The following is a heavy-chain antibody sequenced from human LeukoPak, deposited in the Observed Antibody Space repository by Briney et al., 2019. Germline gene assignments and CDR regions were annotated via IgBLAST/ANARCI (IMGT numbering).Heavy chain of an antibody. CDR2: IYYSGST. V-gene: IGHV4-59*01. D-gene: IGHD6-19*01. CDR1: GGSISSYY. J-gene: IGHJ4*02. Sequence: SETLSLTCTVSGGSISSYYWSWIRQPPGKGLEWIGYIYYSGSTNYNPSLKSRVTISVDTSKNQFSLKLSSVAAADTAVYYCARGPYSSGWYVSDYWGQGTLVTVSS. CDR3: ARGPYSSGWYVSDY.